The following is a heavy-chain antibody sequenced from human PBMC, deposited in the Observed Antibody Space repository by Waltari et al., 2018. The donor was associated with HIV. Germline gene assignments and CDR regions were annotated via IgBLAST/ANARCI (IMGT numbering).Heavy chain of an antibody. CDR3: ARVTTVTGDSYFYYGMDV. CDR2: INPNSGGT. V-gene: IGHV1-2*06. J-gene: IGHJ6*02. Sequence: QVQLVQSGAEVRKPGASVKVSCKASGYTFTGYYLHWVRQAPGQGFEWMGRINPNSGGTNYAQKFQARVTMTRDTSIGAAYMELSSLRPNDTAVYYCARVTTVTGDSYFYYGMDVWGQGTTVTVSS. D-gene: IGHD4-17*01. CDR1: GYTFTGYY.